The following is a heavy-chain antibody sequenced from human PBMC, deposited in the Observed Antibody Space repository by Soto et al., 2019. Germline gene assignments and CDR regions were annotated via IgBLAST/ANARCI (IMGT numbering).Heavy chain of an antibody. CDR3: ARDTITVQYYDSSGHLNWFDP. J-gene: IGHJ5*02. CDR1: GYTFISNY. V-gene: IGHV1-46*03. CDR2: INPSGGST. Sequence: ASVKVSCKASGYTFISNYMHWVRQAPGQGIEWMGIINPSGGSTSYAQKFQGRVTMTRDTSTSTVYMELSSLRSEDTAVYYCARDTITVQYYDSSGHLNWFDPWGQGTLVTVSS. D-gene: IGHD3-22*01.